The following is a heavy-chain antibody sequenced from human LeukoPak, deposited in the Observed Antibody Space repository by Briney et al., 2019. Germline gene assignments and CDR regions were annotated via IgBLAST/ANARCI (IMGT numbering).Heavy chain of an antibody. D-gene: IGHD3-22*01. CDR3: ARHSGSSGNYYYDMDV. CDR1: GYDFSTYW. Sequence: GESLKVSCKGLGYDFSTYWNAWVRQRPGKGLEWMGIIYPGGSETRYDPSFQGQVTISADRSTSTAYLQWSSLRASDTAMYYCARHSGSSGNYYYDMDVWGQGTTVTVSS. CDR2: IYPGGSET. J-gene: IGHJ6*02. V-gene: IGHV5-51*01.